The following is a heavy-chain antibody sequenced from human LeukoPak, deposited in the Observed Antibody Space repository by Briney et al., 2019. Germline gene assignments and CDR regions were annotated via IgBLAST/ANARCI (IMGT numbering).Heavy chain of an antibody. Sequence: PGGSLRLSCAASGFTFSSSAMTWVRQAPGKGLEWVSSISGGSESTHYADSVKGRFTISRDNSKNTLYLQMNSLRAEDTAVYYCAKDSPVLGPWGQGTLVTVPS. J-gene: IGHJ5*02. V-gene: IGHV3-23*01. D-gene: IGHD7-27*01. CDR2: ISGGSEST. CDR3: AKDSPVLGP. CDR1: GFTFSSSA.